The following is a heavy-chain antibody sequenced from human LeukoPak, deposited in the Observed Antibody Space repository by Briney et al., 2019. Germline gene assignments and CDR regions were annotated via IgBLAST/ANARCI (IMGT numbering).Heavy chain of an antibody. Sequence: GGSLRLSCAASGFTFSSYSMTWVRQAPGKGLEWVSSISSSSSYLYYADSVKGRFTISIDNAKNSLALQLNSMRAEDTAVYYCARVDRTYYYGSGSYDVDYWGQGTLVTVSS. CDR1: GFTFSSYS. D-gene: IGHD3-10*01. V-gene: IGHV3-21*01. J-gene: IGHJ4*02. CDR2: ISSSSSYL. CDR3: ARVDRTYYYGSGSYDVDY.